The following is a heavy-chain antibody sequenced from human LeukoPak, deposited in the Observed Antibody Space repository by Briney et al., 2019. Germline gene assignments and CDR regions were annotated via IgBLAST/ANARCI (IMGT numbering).Heavy chain of an antibody. J-gene: IGHJ6*03. V-gene: IGHV4-34*01. CDR2: INNSGST. Sequence: SETLSLTCAVYGGSFSGYYWSWIRQPPGKGLEWIGEINNSGSTNYNPSLKSRVTISVDTSKNHFSLKLSSVTAADTAVYYCASARSYYYYYYMDVWGKGTTVTVSS. CDR3: ASARSYYYYYYMDV. CDR1: GGSFSGYY.